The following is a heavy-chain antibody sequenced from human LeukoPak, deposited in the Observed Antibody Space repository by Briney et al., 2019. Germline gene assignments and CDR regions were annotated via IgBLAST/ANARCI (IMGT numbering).Heavy chain of an antibody. V-gene: IGHV1-69*13. CDR1: GGTFSSYA. D-gene: IGHD6-19*01. CDR2: IIPIFGTA. Sequence: ASVEVSCKASGGTFSSYAISWVRQAPGQGLEWMGGIIPIFGTANYAQKFQGRVTITADESTSTAYMELSSLRSEDTAVYYCAREQWLGFYYFDYWGQGTLVTVSS. CDR3: AREQWLGFYYFDY. J-gene: IGHJ4*02.